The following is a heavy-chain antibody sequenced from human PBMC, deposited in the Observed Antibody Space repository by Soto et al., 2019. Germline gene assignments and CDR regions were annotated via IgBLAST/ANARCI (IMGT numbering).Heavy chain of an antibody. Sequence: ASVKVSCKSSGYSFKDHYMHWVRQAPGRGLEWVGIINPSGEHTNYAQQFRGRVAMTRDTSTSTAYMELRSLRSEDTAVYFCARISCKGGSCYFDFDHWGKGTLVTVSS. CDR2: INPSGEHT. J-gene: IGHJ4*02. V-gene: IGHV1-46*02. CDR1: GYSFKDHY. CDR3: ARISCKGGSCYFDFDH. D-gene: IGHD2-15*01.